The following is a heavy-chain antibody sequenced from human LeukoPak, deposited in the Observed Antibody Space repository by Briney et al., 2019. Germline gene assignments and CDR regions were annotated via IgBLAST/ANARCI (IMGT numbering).Heavy chain of an antibody. CDR2: INPNSGGT. V-gene: IGHV1-2*02. Sequence: ASVKVSCKASGYIFTGYYMHWVRQAPGQGLEWMGWINPNSGGTNYAQKFQGRVTMTRDTSISTAYMGLSRLRSDDTAVYYCARAYYYDSSGYYAFDIWGQGTMVTVSS. CDR1: GYIFTGYY. D-gene: IGHD3-22*01. J-gene: IGHJ3*02. CDR3: ARAYYYDSSGYYAFDI.